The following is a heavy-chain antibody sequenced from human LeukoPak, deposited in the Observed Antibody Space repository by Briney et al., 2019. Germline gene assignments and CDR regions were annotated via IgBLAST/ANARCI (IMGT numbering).Heavy chain of an antibody. CDR3: ARVSSIAVAGGSYYFDY. Sequence: ASVKVSCKASGYTFTDYYMHWVRQAPGQGLEWMGWINPNSGGTNYAQKFQGRVTMTRDTSISTAYTELSRLRSDDTAVYYCARVSSIAVAGGSYYFDYWGQGTLVTVSS. D-gene: IGHD6-19*01. CDR2: INPNSGGT. CDR1: GYTFTDYY. J-gene: IGHJ4*02. V-gene: IGHV1-2*02.